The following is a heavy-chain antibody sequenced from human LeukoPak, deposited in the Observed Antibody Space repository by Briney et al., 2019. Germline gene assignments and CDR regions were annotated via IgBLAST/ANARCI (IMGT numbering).Heavy chain of an antibody. CDR1: GFTFRTFA. CDR2: LSASGA. V-gene: IGHV3-23*01. CDR3: AKARHSSDWYGEASDS. J-gene: IGHJ4*02. Sequence: GGSLRLSCAASGFTFRTFAMAWVRQAPGKGLEWFSGLSASGANTHSVQGRFTISRDNFKNTLNLQMSNLRAEDTAVYYCAKARHSSDWYGEASDSWGQGTLVIVSS. D-gene: IGHD6-19*01.